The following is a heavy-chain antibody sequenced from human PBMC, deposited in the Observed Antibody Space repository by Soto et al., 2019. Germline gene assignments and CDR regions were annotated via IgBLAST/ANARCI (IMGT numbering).Heavy chain of an antibody. CDR2: IYYSGST. Sequence: PSETLSLTCTVSGGSISSGGYYWSWIRQHQGKGLEWIGYIYYSGSTYYNPSLKSRVTISVDTSKNQFSLKLSSVTAADTAVYYCARAPTRGWNYRYYYMDVWGKGTTVTVSS. D-gene: IGHD6-19*01. V-gene: IGHV4-31*03. CDR3: ARAPTRGWNYRYYYMDV. CDR1: GGSISSGGYY. J-gene: IGHJ6*03.